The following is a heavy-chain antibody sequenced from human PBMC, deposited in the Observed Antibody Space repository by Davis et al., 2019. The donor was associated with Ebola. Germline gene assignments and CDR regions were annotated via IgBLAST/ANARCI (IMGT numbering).Heavy chain of an antibody. D-gene: IGHD2-2*01. Sequence: GESLKISCSASGFIFSTYVMSWVRQAPGKGLEWVSTYGTSADTYYADSVKGRFTISRDNSKNTLYLQMNSLRAEDTAVYYCARATILDYWGQGTLVTVSS. CDR2: GTSADT. CDR3: ARATILDY. J-gene: IGHJ4*02. V-gene: IGHV3-23*01. CDR1: GFIFSTYV.